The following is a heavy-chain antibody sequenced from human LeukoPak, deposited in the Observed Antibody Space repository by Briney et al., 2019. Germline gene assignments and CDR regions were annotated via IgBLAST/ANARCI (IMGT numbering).Heavy chain of an antibody. D-gene: IGHD1-26*01. CDR2: ISSSGSTI. J-gene: IGHJ1*01. CDR3: ARPGSYLNEF. V-gene: IGHV3-48*03. CDR1: GLTLSSYE. Sequence: GGSLRLSCAASGLTLSSYEMNWVRQAPGKGLEWVSYISSSGSTIYYADSVKGRFTISRDNAQNSLYLQMNSLKTEDTAVYYCARPGSYLNEFWGRGTLVTVSS.